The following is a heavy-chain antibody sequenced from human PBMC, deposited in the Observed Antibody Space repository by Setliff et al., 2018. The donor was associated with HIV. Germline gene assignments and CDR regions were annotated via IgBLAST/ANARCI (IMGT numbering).Heavy chain of an antibody. J-gene: IGHJ6*03. CDR1: GGSISSGGYY. D-gene: IGHD2-2*01. CDR2: IYYSGST. Sequence: SETLSLTCTVSGGSISSGGYYWSWIRQHPGKGLEWIGYIYYSGSTYYNPSLKSRVTISVDTSKNQFSLKLSSVTAADTAVYYCGNQAVVPADMDYYYYIDVWGKGTTVTVSS. CDR3: GNQAVVPADMDYYYYIDV. V-gene: IGHV4-31*08.